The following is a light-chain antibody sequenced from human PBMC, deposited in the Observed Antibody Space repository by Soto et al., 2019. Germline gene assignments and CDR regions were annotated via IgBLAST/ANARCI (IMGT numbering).Light chain of an antibody. J-gene: IGKJ5*01. Sequence: EIQMTQSTPTVSASVGDRVTITCRASQYVGKWLAWYQQKPGKAPTLLIHAASTWQSGVPSRFSGSGSGTDFTLTISCLQSEDFATYYCQQSYSTPITFGQGTRLEI. V-gene: IGKV1-12*01. CDR1: QYVGKW. CDR2: AAS. CDR3: QQSYSTPIT.